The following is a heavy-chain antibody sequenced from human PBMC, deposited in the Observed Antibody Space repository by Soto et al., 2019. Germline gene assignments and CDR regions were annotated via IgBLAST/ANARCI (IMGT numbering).Heavy chain of an antibody. CDR3: ARSLPGTYGAFDL. V-gene: IGHV3-74*01. CDR1: EFTFRSYW. J-gene: IGHJ3*01. CDR2: ISGDGSST. D-gene: IGHD1-7*01. Sequence: EVQLVDSGGGLVQPGGSLRLSCAASEFTFRSYWMYWVRQSPGKGLVWVSRISGDGSSTNYADSVKGRFTISRDNVKNTVYLQIDSLRAEDTAVYYCARSLPGTYGAFDLWGQGTMVTVSS.